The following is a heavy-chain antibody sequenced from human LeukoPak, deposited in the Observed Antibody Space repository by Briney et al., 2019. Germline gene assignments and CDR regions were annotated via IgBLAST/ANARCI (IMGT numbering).Heavy chain of an antibody. CDR1: GGSINSYH. Sequence: PSETLSLTCTVSGGSINSYHWSWIRQPAGKGLEWIGRIYTSGSTNYNPSLKSRVTMSVDTSKNQFSLKVSSVTAADTAVYYCARVSGSNYRNYFDYWGQGTLVTVSS. D-gene: IGHD2-15*01. V-gene: IGHV4-4*07. CDR3: ARVSGSNYRNYFDY. CDR2: IYTSGST. J-gene: IGHJ4*02.